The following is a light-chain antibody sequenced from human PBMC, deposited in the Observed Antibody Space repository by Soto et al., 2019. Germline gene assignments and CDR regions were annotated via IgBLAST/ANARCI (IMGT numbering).Light chain of an antibody. CDR2: EVS. J-gene: IGLJ1*01. CDR3: SSYTSSSTFG. CDR1: SSDVGGYNY. V-gene: IGLV2-14*01. Sequence: QSALTQPASVSGSPGQSITISCIGTSSDVGGYNYVSWYQQHPGKAPKLMIYEVSNRPSGISNRFSGSKSGNTASLTFSGLQAEDEADYYCSSYTSSSTFGFGTGTKVTVL.